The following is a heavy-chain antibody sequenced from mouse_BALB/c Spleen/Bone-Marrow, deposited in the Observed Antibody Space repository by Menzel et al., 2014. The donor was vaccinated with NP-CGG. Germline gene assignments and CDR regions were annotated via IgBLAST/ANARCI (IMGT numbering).Heavy chain of an antibody. CDR3: ARDPYYGSSEDAMDY. Sequence: VKVVESGPGLVAPSQSLSIPCTVSGFSLTSYGVHWVRQPPGKGLEWLGVIWAGGSTNYNSALMSRLSISKDNSKSQVFLKMNSLQTDDTAMYYCARDPYYGSSEDAMDYWGQGTSVTVSP. V-gene: IGHV2-9*02. D-gene: IGHD1-1*01. CDR1: GFSLTSYG. J-gene: IGHJ4*01. CDR2: IWAGGST.